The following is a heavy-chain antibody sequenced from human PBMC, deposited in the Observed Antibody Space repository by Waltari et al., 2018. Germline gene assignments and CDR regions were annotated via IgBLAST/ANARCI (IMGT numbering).Heavy chain of an antibody. D-gene: IGHD6-19*01. Sequence: QVQLQESGPGLVEPSETLSLTCVVSGGSISGSDDWSWNRQPPGKGLEWIGYIYGISGCTTYTPFLKNRVTISKDPSKNQFSLKLSSMTAADTAVYYCARRESGGWSGYGLDSWGQGVVVTVSS. CDR3: ARRESGGWSGYGLDS. J-gene: IGHJ4*03. V-gene: IGHV4-4*02. CDR2: IYGISGCT. CDR1: GGSISGSDD.